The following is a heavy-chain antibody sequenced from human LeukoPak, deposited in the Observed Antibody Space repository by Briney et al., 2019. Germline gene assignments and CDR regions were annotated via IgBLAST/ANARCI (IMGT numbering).Heavy chain of an antibody. D-gene: IGHD3-16*02. V-gene: IGHV3-21*01. Sequence: PSETLSLTCAVSGGSISSSNWWSWVRQPPGKGLEWVSSISSSSSYIYYADSVKGRFTISRDNAKNSLYLQMNSLRAEDTAVYYCARDDYDYVWGSYRHHYFDYWGQGTLVTVSS. CDR3: ARDDYDYVWGSYRHHYFDY. CDR1: GGSISSSN. CDR2: ISSSSSYI. J-gene: IGHJ4*02.